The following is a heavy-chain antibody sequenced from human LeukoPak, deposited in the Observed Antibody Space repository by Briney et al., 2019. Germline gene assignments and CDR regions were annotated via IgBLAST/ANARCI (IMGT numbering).Heavy chain of an antibody. J-gene: IGHJ4*02. CDR2: INHSGST. V-gene: IGHV4-34*01. D-gene: IGHD4-17*01. CDR3: ARHDYGDQTFDY. Sequence: KPSETLSLTCAVYGGSFSGYYWSWIRQPPGKGLEWIGEINHSGSTNYNPSLKSRVTISVDTSKNQFSLKLSSVTAADTAVYYCARHDYGDQTFDYWGQGTLVTVSS. CDR1: GGSFSGYY.